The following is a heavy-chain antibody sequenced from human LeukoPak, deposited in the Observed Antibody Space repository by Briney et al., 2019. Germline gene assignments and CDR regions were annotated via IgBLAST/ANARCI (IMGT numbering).Heavy chain of an antibody. CDR1: GFILSDHY. D-gene: IGHD1-26*01. J-gene: IGHJ5*02. CDR3: GRSGRYRPSDP. Sequence: GGSLRLSCAASGFILSDHYIDWVRQAPGKGLEWVGRTRNKANSYTTEYAASVKGRFTISRDDPKNLLYLQMNSLKSEDTAVYYCGRSGRYRPSDPWGQGTLVTVSS. V-gene: IGHV3-72*01. CDR2: TRNKANSYTT.